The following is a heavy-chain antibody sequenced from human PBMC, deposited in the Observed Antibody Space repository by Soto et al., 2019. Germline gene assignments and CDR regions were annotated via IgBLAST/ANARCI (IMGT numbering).Heavy chain of an antibody. V-gene: IGHV3-66*01. CDR3: ARGTAAAPPGGY. CDR1: GFTVSTKY. CDR2: IYSGGST. D-gene: IGHD6-13*01. J-gene: IGHJ4*02. Sequence: GGSLRLSCAASGFTVSTKYMSWVRQAPGKGLEWVSVIYSGGSTFYADSVRGRFTISRDNSKNTVNLQMNSLRAEDTAVYYCARGTAAAPPGGYWGQGTLVTVSS.